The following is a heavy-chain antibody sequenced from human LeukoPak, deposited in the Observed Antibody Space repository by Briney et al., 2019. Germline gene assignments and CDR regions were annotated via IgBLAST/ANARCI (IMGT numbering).Heavy chain of an antibody. J-gene: IGHJ4*02. Sequence: GGSLRLSCAVSGFRVSDYYMSWVRQAPGKGLEWVSAISGSGGSTYYADSVKGRFTISRDNSKNTLYLQMNSLRAEDTAVYYCAKPAAGTSYYFDYWGQGTLVTVSS. V-gene: IGHV3-23*01. CDR1: GFRVSDYY. D-gene: IGHD6-13*01. CDR3: AKPAAGTSYYFDY. CDR2: ISGSGGST.